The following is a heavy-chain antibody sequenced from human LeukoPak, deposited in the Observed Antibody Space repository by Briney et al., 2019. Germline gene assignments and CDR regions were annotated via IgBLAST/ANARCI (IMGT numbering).Heavy chain of an antibody. J-gene: IGHJ4*02. D-gene: IGHD5-12*01. V-gene: IGHV4-61*01. CDR2: IYYSGST. CDR1: GGSISSGSYY. CDR3: ARGKWHYYFDY. Sequence: PSETLSLTCTVSGGSISSGSYYWSWIRQPPGKGLEWIGYIYYSGSTNYNPSLKSRVTISVDTSKNQFSLKLSSVTAADTAVYYCARGKWHYYFDYWGQGTLVTVSS.